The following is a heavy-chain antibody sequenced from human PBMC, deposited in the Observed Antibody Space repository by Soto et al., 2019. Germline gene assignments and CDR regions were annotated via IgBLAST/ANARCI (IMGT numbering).Heavy chain of an antibody. CDR1: GGTFSSYS. CDR2: IIPIFGTA. V-gene: IGHV1-69*13. CDR3: AIRDGQKTYYYGSGSYFDYFDY. Sequence: SVEVSCKASGGTFSSYSISWVLQAPGQGLEWMGGIIPIFGTANYAQKFQGRVTITADESTSTAYMELSSLRSEDTAVYYCAIRDGQKTYYYGSGSYFDYFDYWGQGTLVTVSS. J-gene: IGHJ4*02. D-gene: IGHD3-10*01.